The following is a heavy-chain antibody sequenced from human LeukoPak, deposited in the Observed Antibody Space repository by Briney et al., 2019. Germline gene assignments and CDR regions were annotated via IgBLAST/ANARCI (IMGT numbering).Heavy chain of an antibody. CDR1: GFTFSSSA. D-gene: IGHD2-2*01. CDR2: ISGSGGST. J-gene: IGHJ4*02. Sequence: GGSLRLSCAASGFTFSSSAMSWVRQAPGKGLEWVSAISGSGGSTYYADSVKGRFTISRDNSKNTLYLQMNSLRAEDTAVYYCARDYCSSTSCLFDYWGQGTLVTVSS. V-gene: IGHV3-23*01. CDR3: ARDYCSSTSCLFDY.